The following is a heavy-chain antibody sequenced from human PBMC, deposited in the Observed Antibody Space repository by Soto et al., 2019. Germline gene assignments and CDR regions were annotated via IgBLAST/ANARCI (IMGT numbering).Heavy chain of an antibody. CDR2: IIPIFGTA. J-gene: IGHJ6*02. CDR1: GGTFSSYA. D-gene: IGHD1-26*01. Sequence: SVKVSCKASGGTFSSYAISWVRQAPGQGLEWMGGIIPIFGTANYAQKFQGRVTITADESTSTAYMELSSLRSEDTAVYYCAXDGKVXXXXXXXXXXXXXXVWGQGNTVTVS. V-gene: IGHV1-69*13. CDR3: AXDGKVXXXXXXXXXXXXXXV.